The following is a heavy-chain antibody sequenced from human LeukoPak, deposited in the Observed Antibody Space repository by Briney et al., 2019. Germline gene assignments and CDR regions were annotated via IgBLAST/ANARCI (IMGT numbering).Heavy chain of an antibody. D-gene: IGHD3-9*01. V-gene: IGHV3-53*01. CDR2: IYSGGST. Sequence: GGSLRLSCAASGFTVSSNYMSWVRQAPGKGLEWVSVIYSGGSTYYADSVKGRFTISRDKSNNALYLQMNSLRADDTAVYYCARERPHYDILTGATTRYGMDAWGQGTTVTVSS. J-gene: IGHJ6*02. CDR1: GFTVSSNY. CDR3: ARERPHYDILTGATTRYGMDA.